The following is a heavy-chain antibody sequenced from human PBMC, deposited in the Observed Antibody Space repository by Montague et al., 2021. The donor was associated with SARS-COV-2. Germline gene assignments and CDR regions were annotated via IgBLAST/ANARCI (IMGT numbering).Heavy chain of an antibody. J-gene: IGHJ3*02. V-gene: IGHV4-59*01. Sequence: SETLSLTCTVSGGSISGYYWSWIRQPPGKGLEWIGYIYYSGSTKYNPFLESRVTVSVDRSKNQVSLKLSSVTAADTAVYYCARGGYYDYAFDIWGQGTMVTVSS. CDR3: ARGGYYDYAFDI. D-gene: IGHD3-22*01. CDR2: IYYSGST. CDR1: GGSISGYY.